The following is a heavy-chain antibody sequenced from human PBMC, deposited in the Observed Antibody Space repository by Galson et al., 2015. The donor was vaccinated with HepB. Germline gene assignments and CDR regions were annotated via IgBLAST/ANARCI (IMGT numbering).Heavy chain of an antibody. CDR3: ARVEGSHDSSGSLANY. V-gene: IGHV4-4*02. D-gene: IGHD3-22*01. J-gene: IGHJ4*02. Sequence: TVSLTCAVSGGSISSSNWWSWVRQPPGKGLEWIGEIYHSGSTNYNPSLKSRVTISVDKSKNQFSLKLSSVTAADTAVYYCARVEGSHDSSGSLANYWGQGTLVTVSS. CDR2: IYHSGST. CDR1: GGSISSSNW.